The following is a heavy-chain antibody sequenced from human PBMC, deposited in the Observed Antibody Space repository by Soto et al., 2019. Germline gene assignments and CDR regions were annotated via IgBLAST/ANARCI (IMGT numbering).Heavy chain of an antibody. CDR3: AREIAAAGTRWFDP. CDR1: GYTFTGYY. V-gene: IGHV1-2*04. CDR2: INPNSGGT. J-gene: IGHJ5*02. Sequence: EASVKVSCKASGYTFTGYYMHWVRQAPGQGPEWMGWINPNSGGTNYAQKFQGWVTMTRDTSISTAYMELSRLRSDDTAVYYCAREIAAAGTRWFDPWGQGTLVTVSS. D-gene: IGHD6-13*01.